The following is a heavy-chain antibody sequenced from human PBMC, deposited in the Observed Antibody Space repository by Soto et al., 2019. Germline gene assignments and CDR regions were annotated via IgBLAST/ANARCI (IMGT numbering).Heavy chain of an antibody. J-gene: IGHJ4*02. Sequence: GGSLRLSCAASGFTFSNYGMHWVRQAPGKGLEWVAIIWYDGSNQYFADSVKGRFTISRDNSRNTLYLELNNVRVDDQAVYYCARGPGQGPEFGYWGQGTLVTVSS. CDR1: GFTFSNYG. V-gene: IGHV3-33*01. D-gene: IGHD7-27*01. CDR2: IWYDGSNQ. CDR3: ARGPGQGPEFGY.